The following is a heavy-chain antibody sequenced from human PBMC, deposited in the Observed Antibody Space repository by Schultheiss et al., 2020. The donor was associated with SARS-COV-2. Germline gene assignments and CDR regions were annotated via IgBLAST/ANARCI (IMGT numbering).Heavy chain of an antibody. CDR1: GGTFSSYA. J-gene: IGHJ5*02. D-gene: IGHD6-19*01. CDR2: IIPMFGTA. CDR3: AIRNSGWIAFDP. Sequence: KISCKASGGTFSSYAISWVRQAPGQGLEWMGGIIPMFGTANYAQKFQGRVTMTTDTSTSTAYMELRSLRSDDTAVYYCAIRNSGWIAFDPWGQGTLVTVSS. V-gene: IGHV1-69*05.